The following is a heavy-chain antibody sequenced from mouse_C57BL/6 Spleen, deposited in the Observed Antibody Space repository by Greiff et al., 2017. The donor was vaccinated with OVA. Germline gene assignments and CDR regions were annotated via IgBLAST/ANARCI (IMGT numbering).Heavy chain of an antibody. V-gene: IGHV5-16*01. Sequence: EVMLVESEGGLVQPGSSMKLSCTASGFTFSDYYMAWVRQVPEKGLEWVANINYDGSSTYYLDSLKSRFIISRDNAKNILYLQMSSLKSEDTATYYCARVFYDYAHFDYWGQGTTLTVSS. CDR1: GFTFSDYY. J-gene: IGHJ2*01. CDR3: ARVFYDYAHFDY. CDR2: INYDGSST. D-gene: IGHD2-4*01.